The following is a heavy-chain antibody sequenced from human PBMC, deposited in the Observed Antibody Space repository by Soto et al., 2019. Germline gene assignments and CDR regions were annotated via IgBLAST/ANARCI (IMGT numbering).Heavy chain of an antibody. CDR1: GFTFSDYA. CDR2: ISNDGTNK. CDR3: ARDAWLAARGYYYYGMDV. V-gene: IGHV3-30-3*01. D-gene: IGHD6-6*01. Sequence: QVQLVESGGGVVHPGRSLRLSCTAPGFTFSDYAMHWVRQAPGKGLEWVAVISNDGTNKYYADSVKGRFTISRDNSKNTLYLQMDNLRAEDTAMYYGARDAWLAARGYYYYGMDVWGQGTTVTVSS. J-gene: IGHJ6*02.